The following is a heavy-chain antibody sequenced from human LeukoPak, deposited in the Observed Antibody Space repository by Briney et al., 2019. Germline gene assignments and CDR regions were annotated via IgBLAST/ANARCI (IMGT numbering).Heavy chain of an antibody. CDR2: ISGSDGTT. J-gene: IGHJ4*02. Sequence: GGSLRLSCAASGFTFSNYAMCWVRQAPGKGLEWVSGISGSDGTTYYADSVKGRFTISRDNSKNTLDLQMNGLRAEDTAVYYCAKDSAKKYDDYWGQGTLVTVSS. CDR1: GFTFSNYA. CDR3: AKDSAKKYDDY. V-gene: IGHV3-23*01. D-gene: IGHD2/OR15-2a*01.